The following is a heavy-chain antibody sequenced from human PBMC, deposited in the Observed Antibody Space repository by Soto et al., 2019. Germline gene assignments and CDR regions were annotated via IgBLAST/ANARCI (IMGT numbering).Heavy chain of an antibody. CDR1: GGSFSGYY. CDR3: ARGGYRPKGMDV. D-gene: IGHD6-13*01. CDR2: INHSGST. J-gene: IGHJ6*02. Sequence: SETLSLTCAVYGGSFSGYYWSWIRQPPGKGLEWIGDINHSGSTNYNPSLKSRVTISVDTSKNQFSLKLSSVTAADTAVYYCARGGYRPKGMDVWGQGTTVTVSS. V-gene: IGHV4-34*01.